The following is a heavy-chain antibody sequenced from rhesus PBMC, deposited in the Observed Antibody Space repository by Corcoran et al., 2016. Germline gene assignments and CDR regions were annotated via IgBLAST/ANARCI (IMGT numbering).Heavy chain of an antibody. CDR2: IYGNSAST. D-gene: IGHD2-15*01. J-gene: IGHJ4*01. CDR1: GGSISDYYY. CDR3: WAVVVLTAPWYSGSWNGFDY. V-gene: IGHV4S9*01. Sequence: QVQLQESGPGLVKPSETLSLTCAVSGGSISDYYYWNWIRQPPGKGLEWIGNIYGNSASTYYNPSLKRRVTISKDTAKTQFFLKLRSVAAADTAVCYGWAVVVLTAPWYSGSWNGFDYWGQGVLVTVSS.